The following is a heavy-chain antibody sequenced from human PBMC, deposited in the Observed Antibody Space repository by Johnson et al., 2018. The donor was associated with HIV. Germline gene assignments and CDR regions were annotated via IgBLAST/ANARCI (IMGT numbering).Heavy chain of an antibody. D-gene: IGHD6-13*01. CDR3: ARARAGDAFDI. CDR1: GFTFSSYA. V-gene: IGHV3-9*01. CDR2: ISWNSGSI. J-gene: IGHJ3*02. Sequence: VQLVESGGGLVQPGGSLRLSCAASGFTFSSYAMSWVRQAPGKGLEWVSGISWNSGSIGYADSVKGRFTISRDNAKNSLYLQMNSLRAEDTAVYYCARARAGDAFDIWGQGTMVTVSS.